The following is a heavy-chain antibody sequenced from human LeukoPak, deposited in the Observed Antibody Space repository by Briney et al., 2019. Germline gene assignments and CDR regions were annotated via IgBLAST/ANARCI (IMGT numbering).Heavy chain of an antibody. Sequence: GGSLRLSCAAFGFTFSSYAMSWVRQAPGKGLEWVSAISGSGGSTYYADSVKGRFTISRDNSKNTLYLQMNSLRAEDTAVYYCAKRYYYDSSGYYYYYMDVWGKGTTVTISS. D-gene: IGHD3-22*01. CDR1: GFTFSSYA. V-gene: IGHV3-23*01. J-gene: IGHJ6*03. CDR2: ISGSGGST. CDR3: AKRYYYDSSGYYYYYMDV.